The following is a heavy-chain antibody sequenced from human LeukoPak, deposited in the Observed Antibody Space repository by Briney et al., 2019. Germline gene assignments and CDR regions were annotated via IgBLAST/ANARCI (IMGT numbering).Heavy chain of an antibody. CDR1: GDSISTYY. Sequence: SETLSLTCTVSGDSISTYYWGWIRQPAGKRLEWIGRIYTSGSTNYNPSLESRVTMSVDTSKNQFSLNLSSVPAADTAVYYCARAISSGWFKNAFDIWGQETMVTVSS. V-gene: IGHV4-4*07. J-gene: IGHJ3*02. CDR2: IYTSGST. D-gene: IGHD6-19*01. CDR3: ARAISSGWFKNAFDI.